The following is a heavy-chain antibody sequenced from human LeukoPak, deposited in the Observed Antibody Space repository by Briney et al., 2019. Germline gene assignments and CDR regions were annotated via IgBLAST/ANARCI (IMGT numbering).Heavy chain of an antibody. J-gene: IGHJ6*03. CDR1: GFTFSRYW. V-gene: IGHV3-7*01. CDR2: INQDGSEK. D-gene: IGHD4-17*01. CDR3: ARDRRGYGDTEVYYYYMDV. Sequence: GGSLRLSCAASGFTFSRYWMSWVRQTRGKGLEWVANINQDGSEKYYVDSVKGRFTISRDNAKNSLYLQMNSLRAEDTAVYYCARDRRGYGDTEVYYYYMDVWGKGTTVTVSS.